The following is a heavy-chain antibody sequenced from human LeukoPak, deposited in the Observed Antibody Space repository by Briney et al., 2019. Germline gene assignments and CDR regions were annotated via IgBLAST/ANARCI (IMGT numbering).Heavy chain of an antibody. CDR3: AKEISPYGDFDY. V-gene: IGHV3-30*18. CDR1: GFTFSSYG. CDR2: ISYDGSNK. Sequence: GGSLRLSCAASGFTFSSYGTHWVRQAPGKGLEWVAVISYDGSNKYYADSVKGRFTISRDNSKNTLYLQMNSLRAEDTAVYYCAKEISPYGDFDYWGQGTLVTVSS. D-gene: IGHD4-17*01. J-gene: IGHJ4*02.